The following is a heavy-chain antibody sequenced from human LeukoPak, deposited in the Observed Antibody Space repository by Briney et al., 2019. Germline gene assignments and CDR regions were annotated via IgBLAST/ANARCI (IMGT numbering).Heavy chain of an antibody. CDR1: GGTFSSYA. CDR2: IIPILGIA. J-gene: IGHJ4*02. CDR3: ASAKGYSSSWYDY. D-gene: IGHD6-13*01. Sequence: ASVKVSCKASGGTFSSYAISWVRQAPGQGLEWMGRIIPILGIANYAQKFQGRVTITADKSTSTAYMELSSLRSGDTAVYYCASAKGYSSSWYDYWGQGTLVTVSS. V-gene: IGHV1-69*04.